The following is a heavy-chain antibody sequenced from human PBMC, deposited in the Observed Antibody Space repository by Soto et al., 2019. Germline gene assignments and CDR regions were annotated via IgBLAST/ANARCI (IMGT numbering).Heavy chain of an antibody. J-gene: IGHJ6*01. CDR1: GFTFSSYS. Sequence: GGSLRLSCAASGFTFSSYSMNWVRQAPGKGLEWVSYISSSSSTIYYADSVKGRFTISRDNAKNSLYLQLSSLRDEDTAVYYCATGVYPTGIYHYGIYVWVQATPVTVTS. CDR3: ATGVYPTGIYHYGIYV. CDR2: ISSSSSTI. V-gene: IGHV3-48*02.